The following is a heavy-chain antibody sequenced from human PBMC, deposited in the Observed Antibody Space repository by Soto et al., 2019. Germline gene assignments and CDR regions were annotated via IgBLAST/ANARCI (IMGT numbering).Heavy chain of an antibody. V-gene: IGHV4-59*01. CDR3: ARDDQLPAAMRGGMDV. Sequence: PSETLSLTCTVSGGSISSYYWSWIRQPPGKGLEWIGYIYYSGSTNYNPSLKSRVTISVDTSKNQFSLKLSSVTAADTAVYYCARDDQLPAAMRGGMDVWGQGTTVTVSS. J-gene: IGHJ6*02. CDR1: GGSISSYY. CDR2: IYYSGST. D-gene: IGHD2-2*01.